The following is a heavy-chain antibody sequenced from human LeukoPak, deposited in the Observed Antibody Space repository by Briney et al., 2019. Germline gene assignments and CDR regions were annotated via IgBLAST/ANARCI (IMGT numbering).Heavy chain of an antibody. D-gene: IGHD1-1*01. V-gene: IGHV3-33*08. CDR1: GFTFSSYG. Sequence: GGSLRLSCAASGFTFSSYGMHWVRQTPGKGLEWVAFIWFDGSNKHYADSVKGRFTISRDNSEDTLYLQMNSLRAEDTAVYYCVRDPSGSGFAFDSWGQGALVTVSS. CDR3: VRDPSGSGFAFDS. CDR2: IWFDGSNK. J-gene: IGHJ4*02.